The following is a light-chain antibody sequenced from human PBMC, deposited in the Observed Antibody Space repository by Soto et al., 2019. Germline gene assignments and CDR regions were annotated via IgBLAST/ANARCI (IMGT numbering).Light chain of an antibody. Sequence: QSVLTQPASVSGSPGQSITISCTGTSSDVGGYNYVSWYQQHPGKAPKLMIYEVSNRPSGVSNRFSGSKSGNTASLTISGLQAEDEADYYCSSYTSRSLDVFGTGTKLTVL. V-gene: IGLV2-14*01. CDR1: SSDVGGYNY. CDR2: EVS. CDR3: SSYTSRSLDV. J-gene: IGLJ1*01.